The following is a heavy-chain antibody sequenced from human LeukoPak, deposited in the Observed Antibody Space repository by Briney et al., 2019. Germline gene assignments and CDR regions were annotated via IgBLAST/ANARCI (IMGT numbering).Heavy chain of an antibody. CDR1: GFTFRNYW. CDR3: ARGAPLEFGGDAFDI. D-gene: IGHD2-15*01. CDR2: IKQDGSEK. V-gene: IGHV3-7*01. J-gene: IGHJ3*02. Sequence: GGSLRLLCAPSGFTFRNYWMNWVRQAPGKGLEWVANIKQDGSEKHYVDSVKGRFTISRDNAKNSLYLQMNSLRAEDTAVYYCARGAPLEFGGDAFDIWGQGTMVTVSS.